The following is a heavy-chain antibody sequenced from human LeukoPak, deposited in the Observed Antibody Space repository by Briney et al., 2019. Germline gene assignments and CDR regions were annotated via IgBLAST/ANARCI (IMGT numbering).Heavy chain of an antibody. Sequence: PGRSLRLSCAASGFTFSSYGMHWVRQAPGKGLEWVAVISYDGSNKYYADSVKGRFTISRHNSKTTLYLQMNSLRAEDTAVYYCAKDLMGYGSGSYYGNDYWGQGTLVTVSS. J-gene: IGHJ4*02. CDR3: AKDLMGYGSGSYYGNDY. V-gene: IGHV3-30*18. CDR1: GFTFSSYG. CDR2: ISYDGSNK. D-gene: IGHD3-10*01.